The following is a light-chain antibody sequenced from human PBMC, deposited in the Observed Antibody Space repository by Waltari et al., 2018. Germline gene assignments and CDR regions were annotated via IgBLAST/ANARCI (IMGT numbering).Light chain of an antibody. CDR3: ASWDDSHYV. J-gene: IGLJ1*01. Sequence: QSVLTQPPSASATPGQRVSISCSGSHSNLGSNYLYWYQQLPGTAPKLPIYRNNQRPSRVPDRFSASTYGTSASLAISELRSEDEGIYYCASWDDSHYVFGPGTTVSVL. CDR2: RNN. CDR1: HSNLGSNY. V-gene: IGLV1-47*01.